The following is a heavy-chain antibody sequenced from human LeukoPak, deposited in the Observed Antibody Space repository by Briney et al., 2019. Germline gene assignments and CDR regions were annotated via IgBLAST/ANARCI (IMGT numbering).Heavy chain of an antibody. CDR3: ARGPVVGITGTKGYFDY. CDR1: GFTSSTYD. Sequence: GGSLRLSCAASGFTSSTYDIHWVRQARGKGLEWVSSIGTAGDTYYAGSVRGRFTISRENVKNAFYLQMNSLRPGDTAVYYCARGPVVGITGTKGYFDYWGQGTLVTVSS. CDR2: IGTAGDT. V-gene: IGHV3-13*01. D-gene: IGHD1-7*01. J-gene: IGHJ4*02.